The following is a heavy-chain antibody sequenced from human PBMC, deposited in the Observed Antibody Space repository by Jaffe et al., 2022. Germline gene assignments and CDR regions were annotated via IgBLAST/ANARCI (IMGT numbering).Heavy chain of an antibody. Sequence: EVQLVESGGGLVQPGGSLRLSCAASGFTFSSYEMNWVRQAPGKGLEWVSYISSSGSTIYYADSVKGRFTISRDNAKNSLYLQMNSLRAEDTAVYYCASEGYCSGGSCALGNWFDPWGQGTLVTVSS. CDR3: ASEGYCSGGSCALGNWFDP. D-gene: IGHD2-15*01. CDR1: GFTFSSYE. CDR2: ISSSGSTI. J-gene: IGHJ5*02. V-gene: IGHV3-48*03.